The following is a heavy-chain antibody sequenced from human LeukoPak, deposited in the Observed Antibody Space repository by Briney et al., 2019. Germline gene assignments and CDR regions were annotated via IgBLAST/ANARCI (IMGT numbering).Heavy chain of an antibody. D-gene: IGHD3-22*01. V-gene: IGHV3-21*01. CDR3: ARVGGGYYYDSSGYLDY. J-gene: IGHJ4*02. Sequence: GGSLRLSCAASGFTSSSYSMNWVRQAPGKGLEWVSSISSSSYIYYADSVKGRFTISRDNAKNSLYLQMNSLRAEDTAVYYCARVGGGYYYDSSGYLDYWGQGTLVTASS. CDR1: GFTSSSYS. CDR2: ISSSSYI.